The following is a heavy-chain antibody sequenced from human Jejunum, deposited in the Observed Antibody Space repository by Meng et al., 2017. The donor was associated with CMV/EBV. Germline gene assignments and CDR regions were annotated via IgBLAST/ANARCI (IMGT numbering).Heavy chain of an antibody. Sequence: EGEVVEFGGGLIPPGGALRLAWAASGFSVRTVYMNWVRQAPGKGLEWVSVIYTDGDTYYADSVKGRFTISRDISNNMLFLQMNRLRAEDTAVYYCVRNGAGDHWGQGTLVTVSS. CDR1: GFSVRTVY. CDR3: VRNGAGDH. V-gene: IGHV3-53*01. J-gene: IGHJ4*02. D-gene: IGHD4-17*01. CDR2: IYTDGDT.